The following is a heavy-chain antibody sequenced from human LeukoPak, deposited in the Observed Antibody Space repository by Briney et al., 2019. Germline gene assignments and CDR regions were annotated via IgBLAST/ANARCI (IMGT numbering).Heavy chain of an antibody. V-gene: IGHV3-64*01. D-gene: IGHD1-26*01. CDR2: ISSNGGST. CDR3: AREISGSYYDYFDY. CDR1: GFTFSSYA. J-gene: IGHJ4*02. Sequence: PGGSLRLSCAASGFTFSSYAMHWVRQAPGKGLEYVSAISSNGGSTYYANSVKGRFTISRDNSKNTLYLQMGSLRAEDMAVYYCAREISGSYYDYFDYWGQGTRVTVSS.